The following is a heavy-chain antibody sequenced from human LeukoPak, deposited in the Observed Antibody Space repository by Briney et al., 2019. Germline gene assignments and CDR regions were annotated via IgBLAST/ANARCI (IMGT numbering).Heavy chain of an antibody. CDR1: GFTFSGYS. D-gene: IGHD3-16*01. V-gene: IGHV3-21*01. Sequence: GGSLRLSCAASGFTFSGYSMNWVRQAPGKGLEWVSSISSSSSYIYYADSVKGRFTISRDNAKNSLYLQMNSLRAEDTAVYYCAIPPTRMGGNYWGQGTLVTVSS. CDR3: AIPPTRMGGNY. J-gene: IGHJ4*02. CDR2: ISSSSSYI.